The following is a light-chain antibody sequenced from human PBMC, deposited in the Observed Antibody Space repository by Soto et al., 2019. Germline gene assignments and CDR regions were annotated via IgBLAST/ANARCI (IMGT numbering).Light chain of an antibody. V-gene: IGKV3-20*01. CDR2: DAS. Sequence: EIVLTQSPGTLSLSPGERATLSCRASQSVNSRFLAWYQQKPGQAPRLLIYDASNRATGIPDRFSGSGSETDFTLTISRLEPEDFAVYYCQQYESSPRTFGQGTKVEIK. CDR3: QQYESSPRT. CDR1: QSVNSRF. J-gene: IGKJ1*01.